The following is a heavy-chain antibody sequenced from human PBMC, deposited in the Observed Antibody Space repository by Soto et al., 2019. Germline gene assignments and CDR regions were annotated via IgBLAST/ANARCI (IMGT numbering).Heavy chain of an antibody. CDR3: AKSYGGEAGTYYYYGMDV. D-gene: IGHD5-18*01. CDR2: ISYDGSNK. J-gene: IGHJ6*02. CDR1: GFTFSSYG. Sequence: SLRLSCAASGFTFSSYGMHWVRQAPGKGLEWVAVISYDGSNKYYADSVKGRFTISRDNSKNTLYLQMNSLRAEDTAVYYCAKSYGGEAGTYYYYGMDVWGQGTTVTVSS. V-gene: IGHV3-30*18.